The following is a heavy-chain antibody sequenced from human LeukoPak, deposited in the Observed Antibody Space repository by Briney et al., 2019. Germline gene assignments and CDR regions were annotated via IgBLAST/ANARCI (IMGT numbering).Heavy chain of an antibody. J-gene: IGHJ2*01. V-gene: IGHV4-39*01. CDR3: VYSYGFTRYWYFDL. D-gene: IGHD5-18*01. CDR1: GASISTTSYY. CDR2: IYFSGTT. Sequence: RPSETLSLTCTVSGASISTTSYYWGWIRQPPGKGLEWIGTIYFSGTTYYNPSLKSRVTMSADTSKNQFSLNLRSVTAADAAVYYCVYSYGFTRYWYFDLWGRGTLLTVSS.